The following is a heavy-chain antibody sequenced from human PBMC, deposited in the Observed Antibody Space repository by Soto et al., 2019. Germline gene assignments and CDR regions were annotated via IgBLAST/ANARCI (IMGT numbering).Heavy chain of an antibody. Sequence: PGGSLRLSCAASGFTFSSYSMNWVRQAPGKGLEWVSSISSSSSYIYYADSVKGRFTISRDNAKNSLYLQMNSLRAEDTAVYYCARDLYGYCGGDCYSPFDCWGQGTLVTVSS. D-gene: IGHD2-21*02. J-gene: IGHJ4*02. CDR3: ARDLYGYCGGDCYSPFDC. V-gene: IGHV3-21*01. CDR2: ISSSSSYI. CDR1: GFTFSSYS.